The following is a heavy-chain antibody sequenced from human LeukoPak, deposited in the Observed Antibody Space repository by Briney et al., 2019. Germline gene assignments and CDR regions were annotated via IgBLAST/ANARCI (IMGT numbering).Heavy chain of an antibody. CDR3: ARDQGSTSCYDY. Sequence: ASVKVSCKASGYTFTGYYMHWVRQAPGQGLEWMGWINPNSGGTNYAQKFQGRVTMTRDTSISTAYKELSRLRSDDTAVYYCARDQGSTSCYDYWGQGTLVTVSS. J-gene: IGHJ4*02. V-gene: IGHV1-2*02. CDR1: GYTFTGYY. D-gene: IGHD2-2*01. CDR2: INPNSGGT.